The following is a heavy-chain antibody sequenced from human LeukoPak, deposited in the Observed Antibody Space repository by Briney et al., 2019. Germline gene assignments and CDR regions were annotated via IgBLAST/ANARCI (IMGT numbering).Heavy chain of an antibody. J-gene: IGHJ4*02. V-gene: IGHV1-58*01. CDR2: IVVGSGNT. CDR1: GSTFGTSA. Sequence: SVKVSCKASGSTFGTSAVQWVRQARGQGLEWIAWIVVGSGNTNYAQRFQERVTITRDMSTRTVYMELTGLRSDDTAVYYCAAGGTIWDFDYWGQGTLATVSS. D-gene: IGHD3-3*01. CDR3: AAGGTIWDFDY.